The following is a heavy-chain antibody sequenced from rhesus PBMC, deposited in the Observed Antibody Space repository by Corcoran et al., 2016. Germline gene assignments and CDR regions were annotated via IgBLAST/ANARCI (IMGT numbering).Heavy chain of an antibody. CDR2: IPYRGTN. V-gene: IGHV4-122*02. J-gene: IGHJ3*01. CDR1: GYSISSDYY. CDR3: AKDGLLNAFDF. Sequence: QVQLQESGPGLVKPSETLSLTCVVSGYSISSDYYWSWIRQPPGKGLERIGYIPYRGTNIYNPSPQIRVAFSRATSKNQFSLKLTSVTAADTAVYFCAKDGLLNAFDFWGQGLRVTVSS.